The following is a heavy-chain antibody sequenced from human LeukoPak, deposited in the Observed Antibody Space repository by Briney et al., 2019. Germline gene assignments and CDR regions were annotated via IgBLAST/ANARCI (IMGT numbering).Heavy chain of an antibody. J-gene: IGHJ3*02. CDR3: AREGPPDLEWLLSAAEGGAFDI. Sequence: PSETLSLTCTVSGGSISSYYWSWLRQPPGKGREWIGYIYYSGSANYNPSLKSRVTISVDTSKNQFSLKLSSVTAADTAVYYCAREGPPDLEWLLSAAEGGAFDIWGQGTMVTVSS. V-gene: IGHV4-59*01. CDR2: IYYSGSA. D-gene: IGHD3-3*01. CDR1: GGSISSYY.